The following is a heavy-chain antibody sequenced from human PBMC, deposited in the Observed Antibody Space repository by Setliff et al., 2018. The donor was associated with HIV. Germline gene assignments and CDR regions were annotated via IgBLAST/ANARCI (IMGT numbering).Heavy chain of an antibody. Sequence: TSETLSLTCTVSGGSISSSSYYWGWIRQPPGKGLEWIGSIYYSGSTYYNPSLKSRVTISVDTSKNQFSLKLSSVTAADTAVYYCARGRDKYGPIDYWGQGTLVTVSS. D-gene: IGHD3-10*01. J-gene: IGHJ4*02. CDR2: IYYSGST. CDR3: ARGRDKYGPIDY. CDR1: GGSISSSSYY. V-gene: IGHV4-39*07.